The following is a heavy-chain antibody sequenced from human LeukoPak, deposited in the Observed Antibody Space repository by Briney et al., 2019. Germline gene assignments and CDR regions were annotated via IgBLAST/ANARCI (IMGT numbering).Heavy chain of an antibody. V-gene: IGHV4-4*07. CDR3: VRDGPSWGLL. CDR1: GGSIGTYY. J-gene: IGHJ4*02. Sequence: SETLSLTCTVSGGSIGTYYWSWIRQPAGKGLEWIGRIFTTGGANYNPSLKSRVTMSLDTSKNLFSLKLNSVTAADTAVYYCVRDGPSWGLLWGEGALVTVSS. CDR2: IFTTGGA. D-gene: IGHD7-27*01.